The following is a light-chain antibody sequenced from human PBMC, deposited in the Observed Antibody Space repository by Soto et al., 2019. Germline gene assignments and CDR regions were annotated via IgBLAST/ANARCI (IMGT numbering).Light chain of an antibody. CDR2: DAS. Sequence: EIVLTQSPDTLSFSPGERATLSCWASHSVTTHLAWFQQRPGQTPRLLIYDASTRAPGIPARFSGRGSGADITLTISSLEPEDFAVYYCQQRSDSITFGQGTRLEIK. J-gene: IGKJ5*01. CDR3: QQRSDSIT. CDR1: HSVTTH. V-gene: IGKV3-11*01.